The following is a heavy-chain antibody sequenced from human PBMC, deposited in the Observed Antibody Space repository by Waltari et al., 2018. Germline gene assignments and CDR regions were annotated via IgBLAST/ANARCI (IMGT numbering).Heavy chain of an antibody. Sequence: QVQLQESGPGLVKPSETLSLTCTVSGGSISSHYWSWIRQPPGKGLEWIGYIYYSGSTNYNPSLKSRVTISVDTSKNQFSLKLSSVTAADTAVYYCAKDLSGGSWARNDAFDIWGQGTMVTVSS. V-gene: IGHV4-59*11. CDR3: AKDLSGGSWARNDAFDI. J-gene: IGHJ3*02. D-gene: IGHD2-15*01. CDR2: IYYSGST. CDR1: GGSISSHY.